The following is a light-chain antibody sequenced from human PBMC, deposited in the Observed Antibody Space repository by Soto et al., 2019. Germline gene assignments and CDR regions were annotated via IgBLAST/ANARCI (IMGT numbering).Light chain of an antibody. CDR2: DAS. CDR1: QSISSW. Sequence: DIQMTQSPSTLSASVGDRVTITCRASQSISSWLAWYQQKPGKAPKLLIYDASSLESGVPSRFSGSGSGTEFTLTISSLHPDDFATYYCQQYNSPSTFGQGTKLEIK. V-gene: IGKV1-5*01. CDR3: QQYNSPST. J-gene: IGKJ2*01.